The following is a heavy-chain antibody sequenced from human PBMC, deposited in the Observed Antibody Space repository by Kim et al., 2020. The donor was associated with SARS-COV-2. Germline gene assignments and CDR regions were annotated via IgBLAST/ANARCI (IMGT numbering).Heavy chain of an antibody. Sequence: SETLSLTCSVSGGSTNTASHYWGWVRQTPGKGLEWIGSVYHSGDSFYNPSLGSRLTISLDMSENRFSLKMTSMTAADTALYYCVGAVATGTGRGYCDSWGQGILVTVSS. CDR1: GGSTNTASHY. J-gene: IGHJ4*02. V-gene: IGHV4-39*07. CDR2: VYHSGDS. D-gene: IGHD1-7*01. CDR3: VGAVATGTGRGYCDS.